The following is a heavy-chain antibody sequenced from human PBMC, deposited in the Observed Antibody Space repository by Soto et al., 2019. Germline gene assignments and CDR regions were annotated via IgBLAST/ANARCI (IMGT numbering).Heavy chain of an antibody. D-gene: IGHD3-9*01. V-gene: IGHV3-21*01. J-gene: IGHJ4*02. CDR2: ISSSSSYI. Sequence: GSLRLSCAASGFTFSSYSMNWVRQAPGKGLEWVSSISSSSSYIYYADSVKGRFTISRDNAKNSLYLQMNSLRAEDTAVYYCASFYDILTGYYLSDRWGQGTLVTVSS. CDR1: GFTFSSYS. CDR3: ASFYDILTGYYLSDR.